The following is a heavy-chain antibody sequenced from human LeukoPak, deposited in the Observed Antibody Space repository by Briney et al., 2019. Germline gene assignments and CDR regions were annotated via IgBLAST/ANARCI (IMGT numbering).Heavy chain of an antibody. Sequence: VASVKVSCKASGYTFTSYAMHWVRQAPGQRLEWIGWINAGNGNTKYSQKFQGRVTITRDTSASTAYMELSSLRSEDTAVYYCARGRVRGSSWLDYWGQGTLVTVSS. CDR2: INAGNGNT. D-gene: IGHD6-13*01. V-gene: IGHV1-3*01. CDR1: GYTFTSYA. J-gene: IGHJ4*02. CDR3: ARGRVRGSSWLDY.